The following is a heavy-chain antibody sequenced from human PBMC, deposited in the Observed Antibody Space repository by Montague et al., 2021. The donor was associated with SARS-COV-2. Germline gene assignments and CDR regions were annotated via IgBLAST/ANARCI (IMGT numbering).Heavy chain of an antibody. CDR1: GGSISSYY. CDR3: ARGADYYSDYRGTLRY. J-gene: IGHJ4*02. D-gene: IGHD4-11*01. V-gene: IGHV4-59*12. CDR2: IYYSGST. Sequence: SETLSLTCTVSGGSISSYYWSWIRQPPGKGLEWIGYIYYSGSTNYNPSLKSRVTISVDTSKNQFSLKVSSVTASDTAVYYCARGADYYSDYRGTLRYWGQGTLVSVSS.